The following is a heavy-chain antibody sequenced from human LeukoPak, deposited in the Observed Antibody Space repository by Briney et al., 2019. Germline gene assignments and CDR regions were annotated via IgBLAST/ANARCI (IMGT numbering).Heavy chain of an antibody. J-gene: IGHJ4*02. D-gene: IGHD3-10*01. CDR3: ARPHYGSGSLDS. V-gene: IGHV4-34*01. CDR2: INHSGST. Sequence: SETLSLTCAVYGESFSGHYWTWIRQPPGKGLEWIGEINHSGSTTSNPSLNNRVTISVDTSKNQFSLKLTSVTAADTAVYYCARPHYGSGSLDSWGQGTLVTVSS. CDR1: GESFSGHY.